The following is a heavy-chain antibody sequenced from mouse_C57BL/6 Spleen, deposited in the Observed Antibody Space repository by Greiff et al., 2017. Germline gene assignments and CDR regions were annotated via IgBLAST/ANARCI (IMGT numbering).Heavy chain of an antibody. D-gene: IGHD1-1*01. J-gene: IGHJ4*01. CDR2: FYPGSGSI. Sequence: QVQLKQSGAELVKPGASVKLSCKASGYTFTEYTIHSVKQRPGQGLEWIGGFYPGSGSIKYNEKFKDKATLTADKSSSTVYMELSRLTSEDSAVYFCARHEGGGLLRNAMDYWGQGTSVTVSS. CDR1: GYTFTEYT. CDR3: ARHEGGGLLRNAMDY. V-gene: IGHV1-62-2*01.